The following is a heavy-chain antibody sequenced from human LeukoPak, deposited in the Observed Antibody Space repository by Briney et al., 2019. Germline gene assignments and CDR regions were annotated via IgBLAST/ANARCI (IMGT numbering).Heavy chain of an antibody. CDR1: GFTFSTYW. Sequence: PGGSPRLSCAASGFTFSTYWMHWVRQAPGKGLVWVSLINSDGGVTNYADSVKGRFTISRDNAKNTLYLQMNSLRVEDTAVYYCTRGGSSPDYWGQGTLVTVSS. J-gene: IGHJ4*02. V-gene: IGHV3-74*01. D-gene: IGHD6-6*01. CDR2: INSDGGVT. CDR3: TRGGSSPDY.